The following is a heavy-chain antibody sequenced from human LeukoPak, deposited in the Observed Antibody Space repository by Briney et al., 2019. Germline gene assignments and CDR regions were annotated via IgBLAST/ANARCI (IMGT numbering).Heavy chain of an antibody. Sequence: SETLSLTCTVSGGPISSYYWSWIRQPPGKGLEWIGYIYYSGSTNYNPSLKSRVTISVDTSKNQFSLKLSSVTAADTAVYYCARRAPYSYEWSTLDYWGQGTLVTVSS. CDR2: IYYSGST. V-gene: IGHV4-59*08. D-gene: IGHD5-18*01. CDR1: GGPISSYY. J-gene: IGHJ4*02. CDR3: ARRAPYSYEWSTLDY.